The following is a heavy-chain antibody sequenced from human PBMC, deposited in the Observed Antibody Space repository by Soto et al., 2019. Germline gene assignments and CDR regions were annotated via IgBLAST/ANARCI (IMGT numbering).Heavy chain of an antibody. D-gene: IGHD6-6*01. Sequence: SVKVSRKASGGTFSSYAISWVRQAPGQGLEWMGGIIPIFGTANYAQKFQGRVTITADESTSTAYMELSNLRSEDTAVYYCARDPYSSSLVERARHYYYYGMDVWGQGTTVTVSS. CDR2: IIPIFGTA. J-gene: IGHJ6*02. CDR1: GGTFSSYA. V-gene: IGHV1-69*13. CDR3: ARDPYSSSLVERARHYYYYGMDV.